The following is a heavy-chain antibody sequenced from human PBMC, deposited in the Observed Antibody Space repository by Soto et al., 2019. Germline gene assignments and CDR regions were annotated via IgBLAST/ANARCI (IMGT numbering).Heavy chain of an antibody. CDR3: ARATGSNYPFDY. Sequence: GGSLRLSCAASGFTFSSYSMNWVRQAPGKGLEWVSSISSSSSYIYYADSVKGRFTISRDNAKSTLYLQMNSLRAEDTAVYYCARATGSNYPFDYWGQGSLVTVSS. CDR1: GFTFSSYS. J-gene: IGHJ4*02. V-gene: IGHV3-21*01. CDR2: ISSSSSYI. D-gene: IGHD4-4*01.